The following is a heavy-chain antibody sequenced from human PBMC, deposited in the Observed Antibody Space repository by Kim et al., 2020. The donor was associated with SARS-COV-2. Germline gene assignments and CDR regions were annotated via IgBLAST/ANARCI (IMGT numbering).Heavy chain of an antibody. CDR2: INHSGNT. CDR1: GGSFSGYY. J-gene: IGHJ4*03. V-gene: IGHV4-34*01. CDR3: ASLVVPAASNRGRYFDY. D-gene: IGHD2-2*01. Sequence: SETLSLTCAVYGGSFSGYYWSWIRQPPGKGLEWIGEINHSGNTNYNPSLKSRVTISVDTSKNQFSLKLSSVTAADTAVYYCASLVVPAASNRGRYFDYWG.